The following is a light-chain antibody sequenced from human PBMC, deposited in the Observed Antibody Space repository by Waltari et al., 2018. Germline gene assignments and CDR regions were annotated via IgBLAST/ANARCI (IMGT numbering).Light chain of an antibody. V-gene: IGKV4-1*01. CDR1: QSVLYSSNNKNY. J-gene: IGKJ4*01. Sequence: DIVMTQSPASLAVSLGERATINCKSSQSVLYSSNNKNYLAWYHQKPGQPPKLLIYWASTRESGVPDRFSGSGSETNFTLTISSLQAEDVAVYYCQQYYSKPLTFGGGTKVEIK. CDR2: WAS. CDR3: QQYYSKPLT.